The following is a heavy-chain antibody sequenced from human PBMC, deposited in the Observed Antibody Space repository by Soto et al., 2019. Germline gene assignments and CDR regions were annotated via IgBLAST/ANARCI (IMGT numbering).Heavy chain of an antibody. CDR3: ASRSGWYAHYYFDY. Sequence: QVQLQESGPGLVKPSGTLSLTCAVSSGSISSSNWWSWVRQPPGKGLEWIGEIYHSGSTNYNPSLQSRVTISVDQSKNQFALKLSSVSAADTVVYYCASRSGWYAHYYFDYWGQGTLVTVSS. CDR1: SGSISSSNW. D-gene: IGHD6-19*01. J-gene: IGHJ4*02. CDR2: IYHSGST. V-gene: IGHV4-4*02.